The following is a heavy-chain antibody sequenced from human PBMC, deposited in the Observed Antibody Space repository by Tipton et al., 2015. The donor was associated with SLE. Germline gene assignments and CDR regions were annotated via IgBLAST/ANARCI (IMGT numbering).Heavy chain of an antibody. CDR2: IYYSGST. J-gene: IGHJ4*02. Sequence: TLSLTRTVSGGSISSSSYYWGWIRQPPGKVLEWIGSIYYSGSTYYNPYLKSRVTISVDTSKNQFSLKLSSVTAADTAVYYCARGEWLRPYYFDYWGQGTLVTVSS. CDR1: GGSISSSSYY. CDR3: ARGEWLRPYYFDY. V-gene: IGHV4-39*07. D-gene: IGHD5-12*01.